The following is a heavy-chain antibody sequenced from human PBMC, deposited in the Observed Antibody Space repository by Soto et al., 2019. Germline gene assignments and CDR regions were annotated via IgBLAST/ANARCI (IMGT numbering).Heavy chain of an antibody. V-gene: IGHV1-18*01. CDR3: AMVDVYVTPSPQDV. D-gene: IGHD3-16*01. CDR1: GYTFTSYG. CDR2: INTYNGNT. J-gene: IGHJ6*02. Sequence: QVQLVQSGAEVKNPGASVKVSCKTFGYTFTSYGIGWARQAPGQGLEWMGWINTYNGNTNYAQNLQGRVNLTTDTSTSTAYMELRSLISNDTAIYYCAMVDVYVTPSPQDVWGQGTTVTVSS.